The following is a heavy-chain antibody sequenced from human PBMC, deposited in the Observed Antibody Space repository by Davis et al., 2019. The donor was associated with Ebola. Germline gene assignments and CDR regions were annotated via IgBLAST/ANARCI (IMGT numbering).Heavy chain of an antibody. CDR2: INSNGGRT. CDR1: GYTFTNHY. D-gene: IGHD6-13*01. Sequence: ASVKVSCKASGYTFTNHYMHWLRQAPGRGLEWMGTINSNGGRTTYPQNFQGRVTMTRDTSTSTLYMELTSLTSDDTAVYYCAREQQLVRGLDYWGQGTLVTVSS. CDR3: AREQQLVRGLDY. V-gene: IGHV1-46*01. J-gene: IGHJ4*02.